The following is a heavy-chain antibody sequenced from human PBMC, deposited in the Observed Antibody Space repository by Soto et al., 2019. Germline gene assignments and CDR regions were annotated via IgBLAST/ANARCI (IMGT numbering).Heavy chain of an antibody. CDR2: IYSGGST. Sequence: PGGSLRLSCAASGFTVSSNYMSWVRQAPGKGLEWVSVIYSGGSTYYADSVKGRFTISRDNSKNTLYLQMNSLRAEDTAVYYCARDLWRDYGDYVLYYGMDVWGQGTTVTVSS. J-gene: IGHJ6*02. D-gene: IGHD4-17*01. CDR3: ARDLWRDYGDYVLYYGMDV. V-gene: IGHV3-53*01. CDR1: GFTVSSNY.